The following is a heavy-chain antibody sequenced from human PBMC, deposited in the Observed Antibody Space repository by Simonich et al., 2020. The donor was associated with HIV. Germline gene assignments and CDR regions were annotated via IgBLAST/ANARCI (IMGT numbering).Heavy chain of an antibody. Sequence: EVRLVESGGGLVKPGGSLRLSCAASGFTFSSYSMNWVRQAPGKGLEWVTSISSSSSYIYYADSVKGRFNISRDNAKNSLYLQMNSLRAEDTAVYYCARDGRKGSSTSCSDYWGQGTLVTVSS. J-gene: IGHJ4*02. D-gene: IGHD2-2*01. CDR2: ISSSSSYI. CDR1: GFTFSSYS. V-gene: IGHV3-21*01. CDR3: ARDGRKGSSTSCSDY.